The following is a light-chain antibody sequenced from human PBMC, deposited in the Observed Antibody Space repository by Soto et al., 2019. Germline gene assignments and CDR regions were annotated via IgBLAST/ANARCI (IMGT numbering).Light chain of an antibody. V-gene: IGKV3-15*01. CDR3: QQSNNWPYT. CDR2: GAS. CDR1: QSVSDN. J-gene: IGKJ2*01. Sequence: EIVMTQSPATLSVSPGERVTLSCRASQSVSDNLAWYQQKPGQAPRLLIYGASTRATTTPARFSGSGSGTEFTLTISSLQSEDFAVSFCQQSNNWPYTFGQGNKLDIK.